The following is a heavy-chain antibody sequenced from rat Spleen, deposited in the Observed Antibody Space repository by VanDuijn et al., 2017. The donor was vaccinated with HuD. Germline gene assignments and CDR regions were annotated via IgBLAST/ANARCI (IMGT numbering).Heavy chain of an antibody. Sequence: EVQLVESGGGLEQPGRSLKLSCAASGFTFSTYGMAWVRQAPTMSLEWVASISPGGGGTYYRDSVKGRFTISRDIAKSILFLEMDSLRSEDTATYYCARPTEGIAWFAYWGQGTLVTVSS. CDR1: GFTFSTYG. CDR3: ARPTEGIAWFAY. V-gene: IGHV5S13*01. CDR2: ISPGGGGT. D-gene: IGHD1-11*01. J-gene: IGHJ3*01.